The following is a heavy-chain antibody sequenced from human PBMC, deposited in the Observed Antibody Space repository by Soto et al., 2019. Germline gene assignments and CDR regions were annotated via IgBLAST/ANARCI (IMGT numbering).Heavy chain of an antibody. J-gene: IGHJ3*02. CDR3: ARDIVFDI. Sequence: ASVKVSCKASGYTFASYGISWVRQAPGQGLEWMGWISAYNGNTNYAQKFQGRVTITRDTSASTAYMELSSLRSEDTAVYYCARDIVFDIWGQGTMVTVSS. CDR1: GYTFASYG. CDR2: ISAYNGNT. D-gene: IGHD2-15*01. V-gene: IGHV1-18*01.